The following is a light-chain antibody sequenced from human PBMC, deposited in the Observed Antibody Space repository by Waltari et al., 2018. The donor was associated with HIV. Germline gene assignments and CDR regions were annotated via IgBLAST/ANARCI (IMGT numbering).Light chain of an antibody. Sequence: QSALTQPPSVSGSPAQSVSISCTGSRSDVGSYNRVSWYQQPPGTAPKLIIYEVNNRPSVVPDRFSCSQSGKTASLTIAGLQAEDDADYYCSLYTGTTNVLFGGGTKLTVL. CDR1: RSDVGSYNR. V-gene: IGLV2-18*01. J-gene: IGLJ2*01. CDR3: SLYTGTTNVL. CDR2: EVN.